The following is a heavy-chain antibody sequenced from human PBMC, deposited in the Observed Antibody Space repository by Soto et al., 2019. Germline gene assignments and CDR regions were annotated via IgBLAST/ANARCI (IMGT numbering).Heavy chain of an antibody. Sequence: SVKVSFKASGGTFSSYAISWVRQAPGQGLEWMGGIIPIFGTANYAQKFQGRVTITADESTSTAYMELSSLRSEDTAVYYCASNRYYDILTGYQHYYYYYGMDVWGQGTTVTVSS. J-gene: IGHJ6*02. CDR1: GGTFSSYA. V-gene: IGHV1-69*13. D-gene: IGHD3-9*01. CDR2: IIPIFGTA. CDR3: ASNRYYDILTGYQHYYYYYGMDV.